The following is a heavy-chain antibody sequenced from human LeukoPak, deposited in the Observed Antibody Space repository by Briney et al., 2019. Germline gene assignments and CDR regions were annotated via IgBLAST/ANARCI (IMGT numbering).Heavy chain of an antibody. D-gene: IGHD3-10*01. CDR3: ARETSMVRGTRSYYFYYGMDL. V-gene: IGHV3-7*01. Sequence: GGSLRLSCAASGFTFSSYWMSWVRQAPGKGLEWVANIKQDGSEKYYVDSVKGRFTISRDNAKNSLYLQMNSLRAEDTAVYYCARETSMVRGTRSYYFYYGMDLWGQGTTVTVSS. CDR1: GFTFSSYW. CDR2: IKQDGSEK. J-gene: IGHJ6*02.